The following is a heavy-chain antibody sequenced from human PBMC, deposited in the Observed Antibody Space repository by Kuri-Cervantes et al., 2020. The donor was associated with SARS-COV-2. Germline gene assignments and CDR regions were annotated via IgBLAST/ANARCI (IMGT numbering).Heavy chain of an antibody. V-gene: IGHV3-21*01. CDR2: ISSGSDYI. D-gene: IGHD2-2*01. CDR3: ARVACSSSNCAIYYYYMDV. Sequence: GESLKISCAASGFTFRTYSMIWVRQAPGKGLERVSSISSGSDYIYYADSMKGRFTISRDNAKSSLFLQLTSLRAEDTAVYYCARVACSSSNCAIYYYYMDVWGKGTTVTVSS. J-gene: IGHJ6*03. CDR1: GFTFRTYS.